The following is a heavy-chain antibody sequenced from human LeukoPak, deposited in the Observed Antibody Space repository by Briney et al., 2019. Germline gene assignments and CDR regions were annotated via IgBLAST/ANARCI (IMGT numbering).Heavy chain of an antibody. J-gene: IGHJ4*02. CDR1: GFTVSSNY. V-gene: IGHV3-53*01. D-gene: IGHD3-9*01. CDR3: ASLTNYYDILTGYYSYYFDY. Sequence: GGSLRLSCAASGFTVSSNYMSWVRQAPGKGLEWVSVIYSGGSTYYADSVKGRFTISRDNSKNTLYLQMNSLRAEDTAVYYCASLTNYYDILTGYYSYYFDYWGQGTLVTVSS. CDR2: IYSGGST.